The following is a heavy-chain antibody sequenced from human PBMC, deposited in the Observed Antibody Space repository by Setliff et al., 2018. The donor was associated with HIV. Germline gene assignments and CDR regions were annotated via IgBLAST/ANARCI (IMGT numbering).Heavy chain of an antibody. CDR1: GGSISSGDYY. V-gene: IGHV4-61*09. CDR2: IQNSGST. CDR3: ARNAYFES. Sequence: KTSETLSLTCTVSGGSISSGDYYWNWIRQTAGKGLEWIGHIQNSGSTNYNPSLKSRVTMSVDTSKNQFSLKLISVSAADTAVYYCARNAYFESWGQGTLVTVPQ. D-gene: IGHD3-16*01. J-gene: IGHJ4*02.